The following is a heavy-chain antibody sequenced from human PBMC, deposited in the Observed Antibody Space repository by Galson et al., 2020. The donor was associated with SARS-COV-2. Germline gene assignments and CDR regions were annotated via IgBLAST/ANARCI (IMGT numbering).Heavy chain of an antibody. D-gene: IGHD3-10*01. CDR1: GFSFIDSY. V-gene: IGHV3-11*01. Sequence: GESLKISCAASGFSFIDSYMSWIRQAPGRGLEWVSYISRSGTTIYYADSVKGRFIISRDNANNSLYLQMNSLRADDTALYYCARAYGSGPIAFWGQGTLVTVSS. CDR3: ARAYGSGPIAF. CDR2: ISRSGTTI. J-gene: IGHJ4*02.